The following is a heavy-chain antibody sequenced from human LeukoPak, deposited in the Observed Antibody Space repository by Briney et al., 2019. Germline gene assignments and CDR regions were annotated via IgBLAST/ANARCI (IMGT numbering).Heavy chain of an antibody. Sequence: SETLSLTCAVSGGSVSSNNWWIWVRQSPEKGLEWIGEIYHDGSTNYNPSLKSRVTISMDKSKNQLSLKLNFVTAADTAVYYCARDRGGYTYSHDYWGQGTLVTVSS. CDR1: GGSVSSNNW. J-gene: IGHJ4*02. CDR3: ARDRGGYTYSHDY. V-gene: IGHV4-4*02. CDR2: IYHDGST. D-gene: IGHD5-18*01.